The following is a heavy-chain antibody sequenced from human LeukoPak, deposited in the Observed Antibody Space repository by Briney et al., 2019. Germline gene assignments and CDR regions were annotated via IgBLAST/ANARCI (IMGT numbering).Heavy chain of an antibody. CDR1: GGSISSSSYH. J-gene: IGHJ3*02. V-gene: IGHV4-39*01. CDR3: ARGVTIFDSDAFDI. Sequence: SETLSLTCTVSGGSISSSSYHWGWIRQPPGKGLEWIGSIYYSGSTYYNPSLKSRVTISVDTSKNQFSLKLSSVTAVDTAVYYCARGVTIFDSDAFDIWGQGTMVTVSS. D-gene: IGHD3-3*01. CDR2: IYYSGST.